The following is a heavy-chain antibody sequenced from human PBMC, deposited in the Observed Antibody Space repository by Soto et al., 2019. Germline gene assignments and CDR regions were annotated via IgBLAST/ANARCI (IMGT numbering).Heavy chain of an antibody. D-gene: IGHD3-3*01. CDR2: IIPIFGTA. CDR3: AGVGRITIFGVVPTYFDY. Sequence: SVKVSCKASGGTFSSYAISWVRQAPGQGLEWMGGIIPIFGTANYAQKFQGRVTITADESTSTAYMELSSLRSEDTAVYYCAGVGRITIFGVVPTYFDYWGQGTLVTVSS. CDR1: GGTFSSYA. V-gene: IGHV1-69*13. J-gene: IGHJ4*02.